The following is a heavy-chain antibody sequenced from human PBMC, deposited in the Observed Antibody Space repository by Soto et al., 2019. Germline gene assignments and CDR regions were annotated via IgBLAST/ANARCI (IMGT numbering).Heavy chain of an antibody. J-gene: IGHJ5*02. CDR2: IYYSGST. CDR3: ARLITMVRGVTSRWFDP. D-gene: IGHD3-10*01. Sequence: SETLSLTCTVSGGSISSYYWSWIRQPPGKGLEWIGYIYYSGSTNYNPSLKSRVTISVDTSKNQFSLKLSSVTAADTAVYYCARLITMVRGVTSRWFDPWGQGTLVTVSS. V-gene: IGHV4-59*08. CDR1: GGSISSYY.